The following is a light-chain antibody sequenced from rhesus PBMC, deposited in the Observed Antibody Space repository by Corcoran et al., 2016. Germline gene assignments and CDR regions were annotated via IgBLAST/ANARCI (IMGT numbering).Light chain of an antibody. CDR2: GAS. J-gene: IGKJ2*01. CDR1: QSVSSS. CDR3: QKYSSSPYS. Sequence: QVILTQSPATLSLSPGERATLSCRASQSVSSSLAWYQQKPGQAPRLLIYGASSRATGIPDRFSGSGSGTEFTLTISSLVPEDFAVYYCQKYSSSPYSFGQGTKVEIK. V-gene: IGKV3-53*01.